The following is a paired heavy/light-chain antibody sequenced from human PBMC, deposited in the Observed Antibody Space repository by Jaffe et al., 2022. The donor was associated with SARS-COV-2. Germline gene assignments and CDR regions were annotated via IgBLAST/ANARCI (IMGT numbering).Heavy chain of an antibody. CDR1: GGSISSTGYY. Sequence: QLQLQESGPGLVKPSETLSLTCTVSGGSISSTGYYWGWIRQPPGKGLEWIGSLYYSGSTYQNPSLKSRVTISVEASKNQFSLKLSSVTAADTAVYYCTRECSGFDCYFAFDIWGQGTMVTVSS. CDR2: LYYSGST. CDR3: TRECSGFDCYFAFDI. J-gene: IGHJ3*02. V-gene: IGHV4-39*02. D-gene: IGHD2-15*01.
Light chain of an antibody. J-gene: IGLJ2*01. V-gene: IGLV2-8*01. CDR3: NSYAGSNRV. CDR2: EVS. Sequence: QSALTQPPSASGSPGQSVTISCTGTSSDVGGYNFVSWYQQHPGKAPKLMIYEVSKRPSGVPDRFSGSKSGNTASLTVSGLQAEDEADYYCNSYAGSNRVFGGGTKLTVL. CDR1: SSDVGGYNF.